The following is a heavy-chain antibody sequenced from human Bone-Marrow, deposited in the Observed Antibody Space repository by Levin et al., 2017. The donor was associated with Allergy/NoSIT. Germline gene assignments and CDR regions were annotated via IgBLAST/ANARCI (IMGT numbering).Heavy chain of an antibody. V-gene: IGHV4-59*01. J-gene: IGHJ4*02. Sequence: MSSETLSLTCTVSTDSLNGYYWNWIRQAPGSGLEWIGLVHYTGTTNYNPSLKGRVIISVDTSKKQFSLTLRSVTSADAALYFCARSPRAVVTARYFDYWGQGTLVAVSS. CDR2: VHYTGTT. CDR1: TDSLNGYY. CDR3: ARSPRAVVTARYFDY. D-gene: IGHD2-21*02.